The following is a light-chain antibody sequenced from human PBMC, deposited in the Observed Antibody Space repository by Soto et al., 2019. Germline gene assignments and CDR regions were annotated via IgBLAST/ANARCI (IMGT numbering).Light chain of an antibody. J-gene: IGLJ2*01. Sequence: QSVLTQPPSVSAAPGQKVTISCSGSSSNIGNNYVSWYQQLPGTAPKLLIYDNNKRPSGIPDRFSGSKSDTSATLGITGLQTGDEADYYCATWDSSLSAVVFGGGTKVTVL. CDR1: SSNIGNNY. CDR2: DNN. CDR3: ATWDSSLSAVV. V-gene: IGLV1-51*01.